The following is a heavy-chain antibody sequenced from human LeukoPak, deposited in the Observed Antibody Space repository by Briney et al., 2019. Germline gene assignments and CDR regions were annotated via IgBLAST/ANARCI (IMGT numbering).Heavy chain of an antibody. CDR3: ASSRRTYWYFDL. V-gene: IGHV3-23*01. CDR2: FSSGGST. CDR1: GFIFSSYV. J-gene: IGHJ2*01. Sequence: PGGSLRLSCAASGFIFSSYVRNWVRQAPGKGLEWVSGFSSGGSTYYADSVKGRFTISSDNSKNTVYLQMNSLRAEDTAVYYCASSRRTYWYFDLWGRGTLVTVS.